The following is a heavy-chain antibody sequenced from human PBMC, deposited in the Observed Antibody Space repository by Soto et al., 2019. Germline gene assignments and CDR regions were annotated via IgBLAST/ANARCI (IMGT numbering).Heavy chain of an antibody. CDR3: ARDKLRGFSNWFDP. CDR2: IHSGGST. V-gene: IGHV3-66*01. Sequence: GGSLRLSCAASGFTVSSNYMSWVRQAPGKGLEWVSVIHSGGSTYYADSVKGRFTISRDNSENTMYLQMNSLRAEDTAVYYCARDKLRGFSNWFDPWGQGTLVTVSS. CDR1: GFTVSSNY. J-gene: IGHJ5*02. D-gene: IGHD3-10*01.